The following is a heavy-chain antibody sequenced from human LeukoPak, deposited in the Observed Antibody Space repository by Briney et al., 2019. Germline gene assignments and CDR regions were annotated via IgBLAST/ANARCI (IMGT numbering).Heavy chain of an antibody. CDR3: ARDSLQQPTVGYYYGMDV. Sequence: ASVKVSCKASGYTFTSYGISWVRQAPGQGLEWMGWISAYNGNTNYAQKLQGRVTMTTDTSTSTAYMELRSLRSDDTAVYYCARDSLQQPTVGYYYGMDVWGQGTTVTVSS. CDR1: GYTFTSYG. D-gene: IGHD4-23*01. J-gene: IGHJ6*02. V-gene: IGHV1-18*01. CDR2: ISAYNGNT.